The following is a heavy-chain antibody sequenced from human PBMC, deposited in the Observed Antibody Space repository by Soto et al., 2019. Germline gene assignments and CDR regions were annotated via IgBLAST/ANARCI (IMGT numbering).Heavy chain of an antibody. CDR3: ARHFYDYLDY. V-gene: IGHV5-51*01. J-gene: IGHJ4*02. CDR1: GYSFTNYW. D-gene: IGHD3-16*01. Sequence: PXESLKISCKASGYSFTNYWIGWVRQMPGKGLEWVGIIYPGDSDTRYSPSFQGQVTISVDKSINTAYLHWSSLKASDTAMYYCARHFYDYLDYWGQGTLVTVSS. CDR2: IYPGDSDT.